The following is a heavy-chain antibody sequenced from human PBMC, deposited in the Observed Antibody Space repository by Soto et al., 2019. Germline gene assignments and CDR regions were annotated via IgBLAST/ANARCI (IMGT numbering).Heavy chain of an antibody. CDR1: GGSISSYY. Sequence: PSETLSLTCTVSGGSISSYYWSWIRQPPGKGLEWIGYIYFRGTTNYNPSLKSRVTMSADMSKNQFSLKLNPVTAADTAVYYCARMNYYDTSGYPFDYWGQGMMVTVSS. V-gene: IGHV4-59*01. CDR3: ARMNYYDTSGYPFDY. J-gene: IGHJ4*02. D-gene: IGHD3-22*01. CDR2: IYFRGTT.